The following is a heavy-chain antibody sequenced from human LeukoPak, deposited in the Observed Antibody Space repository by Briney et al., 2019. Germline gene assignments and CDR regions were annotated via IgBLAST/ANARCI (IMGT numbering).Heavy chain of an antibody. CDR1: GFTFGSHA. CDR3: GKTTVGYSSGQKPAWPVDY. J-gene: IGHJ4*02. CDR2: IFGSGGSP. Sequence: GGSLRLSCAASGFTFGSHAMYWVRQAPGKGLEWVAGIFGSGGSPHYADSVKGRFTISRDNSRNTVYLQINSLRAEDTAVYYCGKTTVGYSSGQKPAWPVDYWGQGTLVTVSS. D-gene: IGHD5-18*01. V-gene: IGHV3-23*01.